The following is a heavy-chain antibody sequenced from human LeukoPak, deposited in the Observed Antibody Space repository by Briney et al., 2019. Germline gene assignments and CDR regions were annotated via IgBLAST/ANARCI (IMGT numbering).Heavy chain of an antibody. CDR3: AASITMFDY. V-gene: IGHV3-7*02. J-gene: IGHJ4*02. CDR1: GFTFSRYW. D-gene: IGHD3-10*01. Sequence: GGSLRLSCAASGFTFSRYWMSWVRQAPGKGLEWVANIKEDGTVKYYVESVKGRFTISRDNATNSLYLQMNSLRAEATAVYYCAASITMFDYWGQGTLVTVSS. CDR2: IKEDGTVK.